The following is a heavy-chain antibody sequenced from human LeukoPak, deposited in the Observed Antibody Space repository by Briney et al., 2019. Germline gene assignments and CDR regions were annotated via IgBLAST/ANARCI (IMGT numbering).Heavy chain of an antibody. CDR1: GFTVSSNY. D-gene: IGHD1-26*01. CDR2: IYSGGST. Sequence: PGGSLRLSCAASGFTVSSNYMSWVRQAPGKGLKWVSVIYSGGSTYYADSVKGRFTISRDNSKNTLYVQMNGLRVEDTAVYYCAKDRRGGSYYAATLDIWGQGTMVTVSS. V-gene: IGHV3-53*01. J-gene: IGHJ3*02. CDR3: AKDRRGGSYYAATLDI.